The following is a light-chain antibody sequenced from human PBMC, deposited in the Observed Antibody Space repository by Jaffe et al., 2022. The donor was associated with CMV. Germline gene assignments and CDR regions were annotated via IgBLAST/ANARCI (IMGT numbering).Light chain of an antibody. Sequence: SSELTQDPAVSVALGQTVRITCQGDSLRNYYASWYQQKPGQAPLLVIYGKNNRPSGIPDRFSGSSSGNTASLTITGAQAEDEADYYCNSRDSSGNQVVFGGGTKLTVL. V-gene: IGLV3-19*01. J-gene: IGLJ2*01. CDR2: GKN. CDR1: SLRNYY. CDR3: NSRDSSGNQVV.